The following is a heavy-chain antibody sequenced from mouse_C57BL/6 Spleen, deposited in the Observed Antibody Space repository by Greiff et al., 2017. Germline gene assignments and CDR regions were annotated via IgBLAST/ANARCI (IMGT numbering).Heavy chain of an antibody. D-gene: IGHD1-1*01. CDR1: GYSFTGYY. J-gene: IGHJ1*03. Sequence: EVQLQQSGPELVKPGASVKISCKASGYSFTGYYMNWVKQSPEKSLEWIGEINPNNGGTSYNQKFKGKATLTVDKSSSTAYMELRSLTSEDSAVYYCARNYYGSSYWYFDVWGTGTTVTVSS. V-gene: IGHV1-42*01. CDR2: INPNNGGT. CDR3: ARNYYGSSYWYFDV.